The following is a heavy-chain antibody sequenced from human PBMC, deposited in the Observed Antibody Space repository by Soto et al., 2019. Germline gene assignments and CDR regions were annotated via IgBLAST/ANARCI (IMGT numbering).Heavy chain of an antibody. V-gene: IGHV4-30-4*01. CDR3: ARVRRLNCDFWSAFDD. CDR1: GGSISSGDYY. D-gene: IGHD3-3*01. J-gene: IGHJ4*02. CDR2: IYYSGST. Sequence: SETLSLTCTVSGGSISSGDYYWSWIRQPPGKGPEWIGYIYYSGSTYYNPSLKSRITISVDTSKNQFSLKLSSVTAADTAVYYCARVRRLNCDFWSAFDDWGQGALVTVSS.